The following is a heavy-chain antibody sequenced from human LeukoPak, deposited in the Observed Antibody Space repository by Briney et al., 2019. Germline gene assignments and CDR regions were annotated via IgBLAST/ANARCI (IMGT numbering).Heavy chain of an antibody. V-gene: IGHV1-46*01. CDR2: INPSGGST. J-gene: IGHJ4*02. CDR3: ARDLIVASRIGIVGAPSYFDY. CDR1: GYTFTSYY. Sequence: ASVKVSCKASGYTFTSYYMHWVRQAPGQGLEWMGIINPSGGSTSYAQKFQGRVTMTRDMSTSTVYMELSSLRSEDTAVYYCARDLIVASRIGIVGAPSYFDYWGQGTLVTVSS. D-gene: IGHD1-26*01.